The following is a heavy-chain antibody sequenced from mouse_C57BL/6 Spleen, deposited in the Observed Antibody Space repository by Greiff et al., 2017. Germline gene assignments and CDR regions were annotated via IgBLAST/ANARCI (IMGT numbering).Heavy chain of an antibody. CDR1: GYSLTSYG. V-gene: IGHV2-3*01. J-gene: IGHJ3*01. D-gene: IGHD3-2*02. Sequence: QVQLKESGPGLVAPSPSLSITCTVSGYSLTSYGVSWVSQRPGKGLEWLGVIWGDGSTNNHTALISRLSISKDNSKSQVFLKLNSLPTDDTATYYCAKGAAQATVAYWGQGTLVTVSA. CDR2: IWGDGST. CDR3: AKGAAQATVAY.